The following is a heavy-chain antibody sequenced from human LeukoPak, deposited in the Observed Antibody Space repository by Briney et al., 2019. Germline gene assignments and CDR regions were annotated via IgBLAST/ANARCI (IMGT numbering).Heavy chain of an antibody. CDR3: ARDRNTYYDTSGYYPDAFDI. Sequence: GGSLRLSCAASGFTFNSYWMSWVRQAPGKGLEWVATIKNDGSEKSYVDSVKGRFTISRDNAKNSLFLQMSGLRAEDTAVYYCARDRNTYYDTSGYYPDAFDIWGQGTMVTVSS. CDR2: IKNDGSEK. CDR1: GFTFNSYW. V-gene: IGHV3-7*01. D-gene: IGHD3-22*01. J-gene: IGHJ3*02.